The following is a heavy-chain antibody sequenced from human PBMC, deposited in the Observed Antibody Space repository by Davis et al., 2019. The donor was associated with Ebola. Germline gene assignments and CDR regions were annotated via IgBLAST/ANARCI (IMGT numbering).Heavy chain of an antibody. Sequence: MPSETLSLTCTVSGGSISSYYWSWIRQPPGKGLEWIGYIYYSGSTNYNPSLKSRVTISVDTSKNQFSLKLSSVTAADTAVYYCARGGRSWPPGYYYYGMDVWGQGTTVTVSS. J-gene: IGHJ6*02. V-gene: IGHV4-59*12. CDR1: GGSISSYY. CDR3: ARGGRSWPPGYYYYGMDV. CDR2: IYYSGST. D-gene: IGHD6-13*01.